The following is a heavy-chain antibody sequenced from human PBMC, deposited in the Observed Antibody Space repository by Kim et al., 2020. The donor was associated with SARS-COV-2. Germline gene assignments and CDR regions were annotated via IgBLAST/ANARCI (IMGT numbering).Heavy chain of an antibody. CDR3: ARGGGRDAFDI. Sequence: DPVKGRFPISRDRTRNTLYLQMNSVRAEDTAVYYCARGGGRDAFDIWGQGTMVTVSS. V-gene: IGHV3-66*01. J-gene: IGHJ3*02. D-gene: IGHD3-16*01.